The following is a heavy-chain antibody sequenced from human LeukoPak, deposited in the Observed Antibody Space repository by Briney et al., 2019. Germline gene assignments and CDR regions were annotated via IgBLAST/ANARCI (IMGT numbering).Heavy chain of an antibody. CDR2: VRYDGSEK. J-gene: IGHJ6*03. Sequence: PGGSLRLSCAASGFSFSRYGMHWVRQAPGNGLEWVAFVRYDGSEKYYGDSVKGRFTISRDNSKNTLYLEMTSLRGDDTAVYYCAKGSFYCSSSTCPQYYYYYMDVWGKGTTVTVSS. V-gene: IGHV3-30*02. CDR1: GFSFSRYG. CDR3: AKGSFYCSSSTCPQYYYYYMDV. D-gene: IGHD2/OR15-2a*01.